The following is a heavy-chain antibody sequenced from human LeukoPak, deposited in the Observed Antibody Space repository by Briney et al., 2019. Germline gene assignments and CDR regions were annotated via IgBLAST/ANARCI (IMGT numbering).Heavy chain of an antibody. CDR3: ARGSAVTGVH. CDR1: GFTFSSYW. CDR2: ISSDGSTT. V-gene: IGHV3-74*01. Sequence: PGESLRLSCADSGFTFSSYWMHWVRQAPGKGLVWISRISSDGSTTNYADSVKGRFTISRDNAKNTLYLQMNSLRAEDTAMYYCARGSAVTGVHWGQGTLVTVSS. J-gene: IGHJ4*02. D-gene: IGHD1-14*01.